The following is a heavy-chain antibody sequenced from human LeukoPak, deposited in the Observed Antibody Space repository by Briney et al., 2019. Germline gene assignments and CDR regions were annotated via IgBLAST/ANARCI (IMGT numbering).Heavy chain of an antibody. CDR2: INHSGST. J-gene: IGHJ6*02. CDR1: GGSFSGYY. V-gene: IGHV4-34*01. CDR3: ARGREYCSGGSCYRTQIYYYYGMDV. Sequence: SETLSLTCAVYGGSFSGYYWSWIRQPPGKGLEWIGEINHSGSTNYNPSLKSRVTISVDTSKNQFSLKLSSVTAADTAVYYCARGREYCSGGSCYRTQIYYYYGMDVWGQGTTVTVSS. D-gene: IGHD2-15*01.